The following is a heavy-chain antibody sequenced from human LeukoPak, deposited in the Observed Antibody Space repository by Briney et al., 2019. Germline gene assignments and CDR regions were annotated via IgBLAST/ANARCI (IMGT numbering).Heavy chain of an antibody. Sequence: PGGSLRLSCAASGFTFSSYEFSWVRQAPGKGLEWVSYISSSGSPIFYADSVKGRFTISRDNANNSLYLQMNSLKAENTVFYYCARDSVPCSDKNCHHFDYWGQGTLVTVSS. CDR3: ARDSVPCSDKNCHHFDY. D-gene: IGHD2-15*01. CDR2: ISSSGSPI. J-gene: IGHJ4*02. CDR1: GFTFSSYE. V-gene: IGHV3-48*03.